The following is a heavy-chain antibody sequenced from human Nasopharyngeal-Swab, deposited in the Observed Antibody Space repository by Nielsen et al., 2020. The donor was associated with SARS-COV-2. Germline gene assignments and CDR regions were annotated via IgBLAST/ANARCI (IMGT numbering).Heavy chain of an antibody. CDR2: ISGSATNT. D-gene: IGHD2-15*01. CDR3: AKMGGGSKFDYYYYGMDV. Sequence: GESLKISCAASGFSCSIYAMSWVRQPPGKGLEWVSTISGSATNTYYADSVKGRFTISRDNSKNTLYLQMNSLRAEDTAVYYCAKMGGGSKFDYYYYGMDVWGQGTTVTVSS. J-gene: IGHJ6*02. V-gene: IGHV3-23*01. CDR1: GFSCSIYA.